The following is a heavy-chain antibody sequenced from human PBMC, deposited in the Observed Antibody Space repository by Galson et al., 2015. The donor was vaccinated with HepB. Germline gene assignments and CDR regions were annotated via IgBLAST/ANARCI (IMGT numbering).Heavy chain of an antibody. Sequence: SLRLSCAASGFSFSSYWMNWVRQAPGKGLEWVANINPDGSETYYVDSVKGRFTISRDNAKNSLYLQMNSLRAEDTAVYYCARDWGIAVAGTWWFDPWGQGTLVTVSS. CDR2: INPDGSET. D-gene: IGHD6-19*01. J-gene: IGHJ5*02. V-gene: IGHV3-7*01. CDR3: ARDWGIAVAGTWWFDP. CDR1: GFSFSSYW.